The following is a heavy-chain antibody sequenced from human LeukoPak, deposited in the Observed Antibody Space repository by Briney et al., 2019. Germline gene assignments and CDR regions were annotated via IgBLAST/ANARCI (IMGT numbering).Heavy chain of an antibody. CDR3: IRDLFDDYSLDY. D-gene: IGHD3-16*01. Sequence: GGSLRLSCAASGFTFSSYDMDWVRHATGKGLEWVSPIGTAGDTDHPGSVKGRFTISRENAKNSLYLQMNSLRAGDTAVYYCIRDLFDDYSLDYWGQGALVTVSS. CDR2: IGTAGDT. J-gene: IGHJ4*02. V-gene: IGHV3-13*04. CDR1: GFTFSSYD.